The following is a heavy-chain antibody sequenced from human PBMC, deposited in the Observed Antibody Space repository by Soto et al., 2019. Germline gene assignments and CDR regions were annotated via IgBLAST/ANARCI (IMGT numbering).Heavy chain of an antibody. J-gene: IGHJ5*01. Sequence: ASVKVSCKGSGYTFSNSAMHWVRQAPGQRLEWMGWINAGNGNTRYSQKFQDRVIIARDTSASMAYMELTSLRSEDTAMYYCARGWRGCGTTTSFSWFDSWGQGTPVTVSS. CDR3: ARGWRGCGTTTSFSWFDS. CDR2: INAGNGNT. CDR1: GYTFSNSA. V-gene: IGHV1-3*01. D-gene: IGHD2-2*01.